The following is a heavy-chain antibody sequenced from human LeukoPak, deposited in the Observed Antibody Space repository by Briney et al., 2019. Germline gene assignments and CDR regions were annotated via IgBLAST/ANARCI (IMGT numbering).Heavy chain of an antibody. Sequence: PSETLSLTCAVYGGSFSAYWSWIRQPPGKGLEWIGEINHGGSTNSNPSLESRVTISIDTSKNQFSLKLSSVTAADTAVYYCARGHRIYAYRGWFDPWGQGTLVTVSS. V-gene: IGHV4-34*01. J-gene: IGHJ5*02. CDR2: INHGGST. CDR1: GGSFSAY. D-gene: IGHD3-16*01. CDR3: ARGHRIYAYRGWFDP.